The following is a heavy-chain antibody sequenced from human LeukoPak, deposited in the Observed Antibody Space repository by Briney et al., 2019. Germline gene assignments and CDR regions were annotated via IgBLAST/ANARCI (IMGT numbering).Heavy chain of an antibody. CDR3: ARERQDAILHSGAFDI. D-gene: IGHD2-21*01. V-gene: IGHV3-30-3*01. Sequence: GGSLRLSCAASGFTFSTYFMHWVRQAPGKGLEWEADIASDGSHTLYVESVKGRFTISRDNSKNTLYLQMNSLRAEDTAVYFCARERQDAILHSGAFDIWGQGTMVTVSS. J-gene: IGHJ3*02. CDR1: GFTFSTYF. CDR2: IASDGSHT.